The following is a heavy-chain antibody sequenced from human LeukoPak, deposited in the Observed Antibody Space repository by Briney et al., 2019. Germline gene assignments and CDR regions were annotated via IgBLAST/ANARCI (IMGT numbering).Heavy chain of an antibody. CDR1: GFTVSSNY. V-gene: IGHV3-53*05. J-gene: IGHJ4*02. CDR2: IYSGGST. CDR3: ARERGEWELRFDY. Sequence: GGSLRLSCAASGFTVSSNYMSWVRQAPGKGLEWVSVIYSGGSTYYADSVKGRFTISRDNSKNTLYLQMNSLRAEDTAVYYCARERGEWELRFDYWGQGTLVTVSS. D-gene: IGHD1-26*01.